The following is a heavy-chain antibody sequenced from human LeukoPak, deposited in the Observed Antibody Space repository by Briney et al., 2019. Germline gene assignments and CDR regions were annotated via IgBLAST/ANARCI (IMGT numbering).Heavy chain of an antibody. D-gene: IGHD2-15*01. CDR2: IYPGDSDI. J-gene: IGHJ5*02. Sequence: KPGESLKISCKDSGYRFSSYWIAWVRQMPGKGLEYIGIIYPGDSDIRYSPSFQGLVTISADKSISTAYLQWSSLKASDTAIYYCARQEYCSGGSCYTWFDPWGQGTLVTVSS. V-gene: IGHV5-51*01. CDR1: GYRFSSYW. CDR3: ARQEYCSGGSCYTWFDP.